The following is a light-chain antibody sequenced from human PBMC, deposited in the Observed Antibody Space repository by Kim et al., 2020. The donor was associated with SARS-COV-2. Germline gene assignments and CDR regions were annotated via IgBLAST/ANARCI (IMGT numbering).Light chain of an antibody. J-gene: IGLJ2*01. CDR3: QSYDNNNHVV. CDR1: SGFIATNY. Sequence: TVIISCTRSSGFIATNYVQWYQQRPGSAPISVIYENKESAPGVPDRFSGSVDSSSNAASLTISGLMTEDEADYYCQSYDNNNHVVFGGGTQLTVL. CDR2: ENK. V-gene: IGLV6-57*03.